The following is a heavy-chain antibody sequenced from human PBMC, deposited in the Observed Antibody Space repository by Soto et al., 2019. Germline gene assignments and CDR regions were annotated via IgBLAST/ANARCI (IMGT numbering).Heavy chain of an antibody. Sequence: VHLQESGPGLVKPSQTLSLTCTVSGGSVSSGDYHWSWIRQHPGKDLEWIGYTDYSGSTYYNPSLRSRVTISVDTSKNQFSLRLNSVTAAYSAVYYCARAIAVTTPWFDPWGQGTLVTVS. D-gene: IGHD4-17*01. V-gene: IGHV4-31*03. J-gene: IGHJ5*02. CDR1: GGSVSSGDYH. CDR2: TDYSGST. CDR3: ARAIAVTTPWFDP.